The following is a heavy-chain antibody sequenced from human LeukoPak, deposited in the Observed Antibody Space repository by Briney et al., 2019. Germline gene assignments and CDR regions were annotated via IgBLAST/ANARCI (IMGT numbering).Heavy chain of an antibody. CDR2: IKQDGSEK. Sequence: GGSLRLSCAASGFTFSSYAMSWVRQAPGKGLEWVANIKQDGSEKYYVDSVKGRFTISRDNAKNSPYLQMNSLRAEDTAVYYCARRWGNDHNWNEYYFDYWGQGTLVTVSS. D-gene: IGHD1-20*01. CDR1: GFTFSSYA. CDR3: ARRWGNDHNWNEYYFDY. V-gene: IGHV3-7*01. J-gene: IGHJ4*02.